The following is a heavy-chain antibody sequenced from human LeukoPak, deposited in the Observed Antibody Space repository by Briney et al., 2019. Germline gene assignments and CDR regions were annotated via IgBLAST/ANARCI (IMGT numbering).Heavy chain of an antibody. CDR1: GFIFSTYA. CDR3: ARDSYGMDV. CDR2: ISYDGNKR. Sequence: GGSLRLSCAASGFIFSTYAMHWVRQAPVKGLEWVAIISYDGNKRYYADSVKGRFIISRDNSKNTLYLQMNSLRAEDTAVYYCARDSYGMDVWGQGTTVTVSS. V-gene: IGHV3-30-3*01. J-gene: IGHJ6*02.